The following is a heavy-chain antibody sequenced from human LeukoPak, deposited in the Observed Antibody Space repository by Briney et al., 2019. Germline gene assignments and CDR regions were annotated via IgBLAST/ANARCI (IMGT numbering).Heavy chain of an antibody. J-gene: IGHJ4*02. CDR3: AKRGVGGTKEFDY. V-gene: IGHV3-23*01. CDR1: GFTFNDYY. CDR2: IVGTGGST. D-gene: IGHD1-26*01. Sequence: PGGSLRLSCAASGFTFNDYYMSWIRQAPGKGLEWVSAIVGTGGSTDYADSVKGRFTISRDNSKNKLYLQTNSQRAEDTAAYYCAKRGVGGTKEFDYWGQGTPVTVSS.